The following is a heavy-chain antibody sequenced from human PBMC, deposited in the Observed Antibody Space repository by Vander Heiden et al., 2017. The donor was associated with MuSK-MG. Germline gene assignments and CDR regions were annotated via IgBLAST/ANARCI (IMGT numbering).Heavy chain of an antibody. CDR1: GLACSSHS. CDR3: AREGDSNNGYGTYDYYYCMDV. V-gene: IGHV3-7*01. D-gene: IGHD3-22*01. J-gene: IGHJ6*04. CDR2: IRRNGTEK. Sequence: VRLVECGRGLVRPRVSLPRSCAAPGLACSSHSMSWVRQVPGKGLEWVANIRRNGTEKYYADSVKGRFTISRDNAKNSLDLQMNSLRADDTAVYYCAREGDSNNGYGTYDYYYCMDVWGKGTTVTVSS.